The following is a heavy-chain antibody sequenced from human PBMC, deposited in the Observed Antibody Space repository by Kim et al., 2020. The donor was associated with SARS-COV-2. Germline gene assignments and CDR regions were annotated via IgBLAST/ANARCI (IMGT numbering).Heavy chain of an antibody. V-gene: IGHV1-2*02. J-gene: IGHJ5*02. Sequence: NCAQNFQGRVTLTRDTSISTAYMELSRMRSADTAVYYCARVLNSGYGWFDPWGQGTLVTVSS. D-gene: IGHD5-12*01. CDR3: ARVLNSGYGWFDP.